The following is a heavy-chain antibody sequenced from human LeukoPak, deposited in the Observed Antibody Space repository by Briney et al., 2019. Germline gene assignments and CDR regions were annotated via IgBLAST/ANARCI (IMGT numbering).Heavy chain of an antibody. CDR1: GGSISSGSYY. V-gene: IGHV4-61*02. J-gene: IGHJ6*02. CDR2: IYTSGST. CDR3: ARSIASYYYDSSGYYPKNYYYGMDV. D-gene: IGHD3-22*01. Sequence: SQTLSLTCTVSGGSISSGSYYWSWIRQPAGKGLEWIGRIYTSGSTNYNPSLKSRVTISLDTSKNQFSLKLSSVTAADTAVYYCARSIASYYYDSSGYYPKNYYYGMDVWGQGTTVTVSS.